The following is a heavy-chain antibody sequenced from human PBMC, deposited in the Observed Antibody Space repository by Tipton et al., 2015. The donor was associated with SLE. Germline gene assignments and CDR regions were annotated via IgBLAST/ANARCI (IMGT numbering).Heavy chain of an antibody. CDR3: AKQFVDV. Sequence: GSLRLSCAASGFTFRSYWMHWIRQGPGKGLEWVSSISETGDSTHYADSVKGRFTISRDNSKSTLYLQMSSLRAEDTAVYYCAKQFVDVWGQGTMVIVSS. V-gene: IGHV3-23*01. J-gene: IGHJ3*01. D-gene: IGHD5-24*01. CDR1: GFTFRSYW. CDR2: ISETGDST.